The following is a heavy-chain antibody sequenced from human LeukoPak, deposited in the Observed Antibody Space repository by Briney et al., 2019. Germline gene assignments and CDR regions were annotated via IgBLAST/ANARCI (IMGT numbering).Heavy chain of an antibody. CDR1: GFSFSTYG. Sequence: GGSLRLSCAASGFSFSTYGLAWVRQAPGKGLEWVSSINDNGGTSTWYADSVKGRFTISRDNSKNTLYLQMNSLRAEDTAVYYCARDRRVPAKPYYYYYMDVWGKGTTVTISS. CDR2: INDNGGTST. J-gene: IGHJ6*03. V-gene: IGHV3-23*01. CDR3: ARDRRVPAKPYYYYYMDV. D-gene: IGHD2-2*01.